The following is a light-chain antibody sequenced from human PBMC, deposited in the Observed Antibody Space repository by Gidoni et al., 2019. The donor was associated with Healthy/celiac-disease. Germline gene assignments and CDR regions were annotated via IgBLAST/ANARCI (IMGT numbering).Light chain of an antibody. J-gene: IGKJ1*01. CDR3: QQYGSSPG. Sequence: EIVLTQSPGTLSLSPGERATLSCRASQIVSSSYLAWYQQKPGQAPRLLIYGASSRATGIPDRFSGSGSGTDFTLTISRLEPEDFAVYYCQQYGSSPGFGQXTKVEIK. CDR2: GAS. V-gene: IGKV3-20*01. CDR1: QIVSSSY.